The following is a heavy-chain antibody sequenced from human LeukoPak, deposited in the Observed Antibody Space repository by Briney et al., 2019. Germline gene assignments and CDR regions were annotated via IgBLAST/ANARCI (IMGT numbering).Heavy chain of an antibody. V-gene: IGHV1-46*03. D-gene: IGHD1-26*01. CDR2: INPSGGST. CDR1: GYTFTSYY. Sequence: ASVKVSCKASGYTFTSYYMHWVRQAPGQGLEWMGIINPSGGSTSYEPKFQGRVTLTRDTSTSTVYMELSGLRSEDTAVYYCARVGIFRATLDYWGQGTLVTVSS. J-gene: IGHJ4*02. CDR3: ARVGIFRATLDY.